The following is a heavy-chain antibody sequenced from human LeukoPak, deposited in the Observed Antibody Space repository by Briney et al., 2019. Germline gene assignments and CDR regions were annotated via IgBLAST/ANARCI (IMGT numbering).Heavy chain of an antibody. CDR1: GYTFTSFG. V-gene: IGHV1-18*01. Sequence: ASVKVSCKASGYTFTSFGLTWVRQAPGQGLEWMGRISAYNGHTKYAQKFQGRVTMTTDTSTSTAYMELRSLRSDDTAVYYCARVKGWQQLVRGRFDPWGQGTLVTVSS. J-gene: IGHJ5*02. CDR3: ARVKGWQQLVRGRFDP. D-gene: IGHD6-13*01. CDR2: ISAYNGHT.